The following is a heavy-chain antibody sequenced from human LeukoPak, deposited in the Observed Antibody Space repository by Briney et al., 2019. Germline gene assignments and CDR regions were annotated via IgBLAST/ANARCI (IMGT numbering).Heavy chain of an antibody. CDR1: GYTFTGYY. CDR3: ARVLGTGGFLGY. J-gene: IGHJ4*02. Sequence: ALVKVSCKASGYTFTGYYMHWVRQAPGQGLEWMGWINPNSGGTNYAQKFQGRVTMTRDTSISTAYMELSRLRSDDTAVYYCARVLGTGGFLGYWGQGTLVTVSS. CDR2: INPNSGGT. V-gene: IGHV1-2*02. D-gene: IGHD7-27*01.